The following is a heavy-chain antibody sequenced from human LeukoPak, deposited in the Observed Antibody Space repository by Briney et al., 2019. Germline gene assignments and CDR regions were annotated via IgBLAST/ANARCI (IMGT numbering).Heavy chain of an antibody. CDR2: IYYSGST. Sequence: PSETLSLTCTVSGGSISSYYWSWIRQPPGKGLEWIGYIYYSGSTNYNPSLKSQVTISVGTSKNQFSLKLSSVTAADTAVYYCARADYYGSRVYFDYWGQGTLVTVSS. J-gene: IGHJ4*02. D-gene: IGHD3-10*01. CDR3: ARADYYGSRVYFDY. CDR1: GGSISSYY. V-gene: IGHV4-59*01.